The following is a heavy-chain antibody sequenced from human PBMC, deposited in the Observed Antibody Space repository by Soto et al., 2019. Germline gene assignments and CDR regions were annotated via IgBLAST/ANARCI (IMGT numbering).Heavy chain of an antibody. CDR1: EITVSNKY. J-gene: IGHJ6*03. CDR3: ARSAPGCSSPSCSYYMDV. Sequence: EVQLVESGGDLVQPGGSLRLSCAASEITVSNKYMSWVRQAPGKGLEWVSVIYSDGSTYYADSVKGRFTISRDNSKNTLYLQMNSLRAEDTAVYYCARSAPGCSSPSCSYYMDVWGKGTTVTVSS. CDR2: IYSDGST. V-gene: IGHV3-66*01. D-gene: IGHD2-2*01.